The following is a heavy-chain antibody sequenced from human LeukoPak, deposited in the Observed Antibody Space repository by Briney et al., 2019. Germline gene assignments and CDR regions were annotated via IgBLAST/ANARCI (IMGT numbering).Heavy chain of an antibody. Sequence: PSETLSLTCTVSGGSISSYYWTWIRQPPGKGLEWIGSIYYSKNTYYNPSLKSRVTISADTSKNQFSLTLGSVSATDTAVYYCVSPRGFSYGYFDYWGQGTLVTVSS. CDR2: IYYSKNT. D-gene: IGHD5-18*01. V-gene: IGHV4-39*01. CDR3: VSPRGFSYGYFDY. J-gene: IGHJ4*02. CDR1: GGSISSYY.